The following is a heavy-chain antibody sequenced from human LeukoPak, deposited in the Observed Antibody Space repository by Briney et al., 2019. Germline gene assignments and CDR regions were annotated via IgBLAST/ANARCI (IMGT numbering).Heavy chain of an antibody. CDR3: ARDPEWLRLMDY. J-gene: IGHJ4*02. CDR2: INANSGAT. D-gene: IGHD5-12*01. CDR1: GFAFSFFA. Sequence: PGGSLRLSCAASGFAFSFFAMSWLRQPPGKGLEWVSTINANSGATSYAASVRGRFTISRDNSKNTLYLQMNSLRAEDTAVYYCARDPEWLRLMDYWGQGTLVTVSS. V-gene: IGHV3-23*01.